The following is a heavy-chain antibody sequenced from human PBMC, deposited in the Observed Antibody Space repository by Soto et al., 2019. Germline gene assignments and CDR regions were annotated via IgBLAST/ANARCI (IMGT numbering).Heavy chain of an antibody. J-gene: IGHJ6*02. D-gene: IGHD3-10*01. CDR3: ARLPLGEEGSGNYYRHYGMDV. CDR1: GGSISSGGYY. Sequence: QVQLQESRAGLVKPSQTLSLTCTVSGGSISSGGYYWSWIRQHPGKGLEWIGSIYYSGTTYYNPSLKSRVTISVDTSKNQFSLKLSSVTAADTAVYYCARLPLGEEGSGNYYRHYGMDVWGQGTTVTVSS. CDR2: IYYSGTT. V-gene: IGHV4-31*03.